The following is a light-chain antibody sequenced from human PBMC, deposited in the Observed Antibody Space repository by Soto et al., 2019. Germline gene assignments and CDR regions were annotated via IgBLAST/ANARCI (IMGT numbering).Light chain of an antibody. J-gene: IGLJ2*01. CDR1: SNDAGSYNF. CDR2: EAT. CDR3: SSYTSSSPVV. Sequence: QSALTQPASVSGSPGQSITISCTGTSNDAGSYNFVSWYQHHPGKAPKLMIYEATKWPSGVSHRFSGSKSGNTASLTISGLQAEDEADYYCSSYTSSSPVVFGGGTKLTVL. V-gene: IGLV2-14*02.